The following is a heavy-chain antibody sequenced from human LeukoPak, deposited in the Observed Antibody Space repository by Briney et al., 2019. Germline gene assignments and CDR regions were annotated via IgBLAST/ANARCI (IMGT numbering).Heavy chain of an antibody. Sequence: SETLSLTCSVSGGSVSSGNYYWSWIRQPPGKGLEWIGYIYYSGSTNYNPSLKSRVTISVDTSKNQFSLKLSSVTAADTAVYYCARDAPLRFLPNGGLYYGMDVWGQGTTVTVSS. CDR1: GGSVSSGNYY. D-gene: IGHD3-3*01. J-gene: IGHJ6*02. V-gene: IGHV4-61*01. CDR3: ARDAPLRFLPNGGLYYGMDV. CDR2: IYYSGST.